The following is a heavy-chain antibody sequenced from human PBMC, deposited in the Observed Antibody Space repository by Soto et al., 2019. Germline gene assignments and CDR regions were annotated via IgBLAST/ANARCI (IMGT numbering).Heavy chain of an antibody. CDR2: IYTIATT. J-gene: IGHJ5*02. V-gene: IGHV4-31*03. CDR1: GGSISTVGYY. Sequence: QVQLQESGPGLVKPSQTLSLTCTVSGGSISTVGYYWSLIRQHPVKCLEWIGYIYTIATTYYNPSLKRRVTISVDTSKHQSSLKPRSVTVADTAVYYCARDPAPWGQGALVTVSS. CDR3: ARDPAP.